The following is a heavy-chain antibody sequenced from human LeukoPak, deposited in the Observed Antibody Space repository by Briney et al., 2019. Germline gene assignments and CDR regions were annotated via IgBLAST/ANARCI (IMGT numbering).Heavy chain of an antibody. Sequence: PSQTLSLTCTVSGGSISSGDCYWSWIRQPPGKGLEWIVYIYYSGSTYYNPSLKSRVTISVDTSKNQFSLKLSSVTAADTAVYYCARADCSSTSCYGDGGNWFDPWGQGTLVTVSS. CDR2: IYYSGST. J-gene: IGHJ5*02. V-gene: IGHV4-30-4*08. CDR3: ARADCSSTSCYGDGGNWFDP. CDR1: GGSISSGDCY. D-gene: IGHD2-2*01.